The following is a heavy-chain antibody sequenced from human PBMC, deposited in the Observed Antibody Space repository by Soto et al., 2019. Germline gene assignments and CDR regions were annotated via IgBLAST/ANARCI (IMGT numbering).Heavy chain of an antibody. Sequence: QVQLVQSGAEVKKPGASVKVSCQAPRYTFSSYDINWFRQATGQGLEWLGWMNPTSGTTGYAQTFQGRLSMTRNPSLTTGSMELSSLRSDATAVYQCAVAALDAFDIWGLGTMVPVSS. CDR2: MNPTSGTT. D-gene: IGHD6-19*01. J-gene: IGHJ3*02. V-gene: IGHV1-8*01. CDR3: AVAALDAFDI. CDR1: RYTFSSYD.